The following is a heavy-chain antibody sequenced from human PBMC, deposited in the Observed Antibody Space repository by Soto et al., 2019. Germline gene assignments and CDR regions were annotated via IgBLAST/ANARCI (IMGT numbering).Heavy chain of an antibody. Sequence: GGSLRLSCAASGFTFNNYGMHWVRQAPGKGLEWVVVISFDGRNTDYADSVKGRFTISRDNSKNMLFLQMNSLRAEDTAVYYCARHPERIAEIGWLDPCGQGTLVTVSS. J-gene: IGHJ5*02. CDR3: ARHPERIAEIGWLDP. V-gene: IGHV3-30*03. CDR2: ISFDGRNT. CDR1: GFTFNNYG. D-gene: IGHD6-13*01.